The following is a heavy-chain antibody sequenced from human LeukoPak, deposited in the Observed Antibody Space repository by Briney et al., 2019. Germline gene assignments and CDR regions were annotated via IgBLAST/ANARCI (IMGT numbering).Heavy chain of an antibody. CDR2: ISGSGGST. D-gene: IGHD3-10*01. J-gene: IGHJ6*02. CDR1: GFTFSSYA. CDR3: ARGISTYYYGMDV. Sequence: PGRSLRLSCAASGFTFSSYAMHWVRQAPGKGLEWVSAISGSGGSTYYADSVKGRFTISRDNSKNTLYLQMNSLRAEDTAVYYCARGISTYYYGMDVWGQGTTVTVSS. V-gene: IGHV3-23*01.